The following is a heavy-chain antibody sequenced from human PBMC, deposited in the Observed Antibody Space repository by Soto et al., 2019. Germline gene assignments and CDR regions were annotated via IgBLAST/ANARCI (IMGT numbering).Heavy chain of an antibody. V-gene: IGHV4-61*01. Sequence: PWGTLSVTCTVSGGSVSSGSYYWSWIRQPPGKGLEWIGYIYYSGSTNYNPSLKSRVTISVDTSKNQFSLKLSSVTAADTAVYYCARATITMVRGVKEMDVWGQGTTVTVSS. CDR2: IYYSGST. D-gene: IGHD3-10*01. J-gene: IGHJ6*02. CDR1: GGSVSSGSYY. CDR3: ARATITMVRGVKEMDV.